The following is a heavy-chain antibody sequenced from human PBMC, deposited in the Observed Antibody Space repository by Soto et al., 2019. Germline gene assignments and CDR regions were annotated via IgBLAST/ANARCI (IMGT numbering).Heavy chain of an antibody. Sequence: SETLSLTCTVSGGSISSYYWSWIRQPPGKGLEWIGYIYYSGSTNYNPSLKSRVTISVDTSKNQFSLKLSSVTAADTAVYYCARGGMGQLFDPWGQGTLVTVSS. CDR2: IYYSGST. CDR3: ARGGMGQLFDP. V-gene: IGHV4-59*01. CDR1: GGSISSYY. J-gene: IGHJ5*02. D-gene: IGHD6-13*01.